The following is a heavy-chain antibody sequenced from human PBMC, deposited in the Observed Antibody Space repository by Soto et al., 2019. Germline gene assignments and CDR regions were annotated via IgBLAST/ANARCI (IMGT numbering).Heavy chain of an antibody. CDR1: GFTFSSYS. D-gene: IGHD2-2*01. V-gene: IGHV3-21*01. Sequence: GGSLRLSGAASGFTFSSYSMNWVRQAPGKGLEWVSSISSSSSYIYYADSVKGRFTISRDNAKNSLYLQMNSLRAEDTAVYYCARESRYCSSTSCRIHAFDIWGQGTMVTVSS. CDR2: ISSSSSYI. J-gene: IGHJ3*02. CDR3: ARESRYCSSTSCRIHAFDI.